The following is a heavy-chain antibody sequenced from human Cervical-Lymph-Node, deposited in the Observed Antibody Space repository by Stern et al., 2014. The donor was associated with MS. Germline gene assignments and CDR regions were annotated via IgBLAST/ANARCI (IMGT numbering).Heavy chain of an antibody. D-gene: IGHD2-15*01. V-gene: IGHV1-69*09. CDR2: IFPFLSMT. CDR1: GGTFSSYS. J-gene: IGHJ4*02. Sequence: VQLVQSGAEVKKPGSSVKVSCKASGGTFSSYSIVWVRQAPGQRLEWVGMIFPFLSMTKYAQKFQARVTVTADKSTNTAYMELSSLRSDDTAVYYCARDPGGGSWGQGTLVTVSS. CDR3: ARDPGGGS.